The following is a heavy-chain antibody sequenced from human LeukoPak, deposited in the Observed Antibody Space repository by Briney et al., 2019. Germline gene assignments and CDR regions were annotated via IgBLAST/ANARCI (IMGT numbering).Heavy chain of an antibody. CDR2: IISSSSTI. CDR1: GFTFSSSS. J-gene: IGHJ6*03. V-gene: IGHV3-48*04. D-gene: IGHD6-6*01. Sequence: GGSLRLSCAASGFTFSSSSMNWGRQAPGKGLEWVSYIISSSSTIYYADSVKGRFTISRDNAKNSLYLQMNSVRAEDTAVYYCAREGAAPALYMDVWGKGTTVTVSS. CDR3: AREGAAPALYMDV.